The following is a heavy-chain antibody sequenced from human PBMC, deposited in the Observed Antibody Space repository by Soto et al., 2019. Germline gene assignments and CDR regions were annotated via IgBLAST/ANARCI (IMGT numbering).Heavy chain of an antibody. Sequence: GGSLRLSCAASGFTFSSYGMHWVRQAPGKGLEWVAVISYDGSNKYYADSVKGRFTISRDNSKNTLYLQMNSLRAEDTAVYYCAKDRSILFWSGYPRYYYVMDVWGQGTTVTVSS. V-gene: IGHV3-30*18. CDR3: AKDRSILFWSGYPRYYYVMDV. J-gene: IGHJ6*02. D-gene: IGHD3-3*01. CDR2: ISYDGSNK. CDR1: GFTFSSYG.